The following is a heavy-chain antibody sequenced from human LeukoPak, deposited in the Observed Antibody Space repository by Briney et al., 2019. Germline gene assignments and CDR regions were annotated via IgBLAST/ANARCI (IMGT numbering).Heavy chain of an antibody. V-gene: IGHV4-59*01. CDR2: IYYIGST. Sequence: PSETLSLTCTVSGVSMCGYSWSWIRQTPGKGLEWIGYIYYIGSTNYNPSLKSRVTISVDTSKNQFSLKLSSVTAADTAVYYCARDYAFDIWGQGTMVTVSS. J-gene: IGHJ3*02. CDR1: GVSMCGYS. CDR3: ARDYAFDI.